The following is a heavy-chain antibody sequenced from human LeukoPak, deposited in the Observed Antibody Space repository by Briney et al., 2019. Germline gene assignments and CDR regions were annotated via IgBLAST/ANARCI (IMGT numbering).Heavy chain of an antibody. CDR2: MFYNGSP. D-gene: IGHD6-25*01. CDR1: GASTSGHTYY. J-gene: IGHJ4*02. Sequence: SETRSLTCPVSGASTSGHTYYWGWIRQPPGKGLEWIGSMFYNGSPYYNPSLKSRVTISVDTSNNQFSLRVSSVTAADTAVYYCARRRGDSGIYYYFDHWPQETLVTVSS. CDR3: ARRRGDSGIYYYFDH. V-gene: IGHV4-39*01.